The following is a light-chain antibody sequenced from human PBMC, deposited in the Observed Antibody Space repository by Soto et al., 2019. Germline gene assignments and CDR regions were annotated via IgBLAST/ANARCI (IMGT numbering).Light chain of an antibody. V-gene: IGKV3-20*01. CDR1: QNVGSNY. Sequence: ENVLTQSPDTLSLSPGERATLTCRASQNVGSNYLAWYQQKPGQAPRLLIRGASNRATGIPDRFSGSGSGTDFTLTVSRLEPEDFAVYYCQQYAYAHITFGQGTRLEIK. CDR3: QQYAYAHIT. CDR2: GAS. J-gene: IGKJ5*01.